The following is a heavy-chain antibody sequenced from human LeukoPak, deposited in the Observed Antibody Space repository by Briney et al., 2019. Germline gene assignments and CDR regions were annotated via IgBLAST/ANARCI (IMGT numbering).Heavy chain of an antibody. V-gene: IGHV3-23*01. CDR1: GFTFSSYA. Sequence: GGSLRLSCAASGFTFSSYAMSWVRQAPGKGLEWVSAISGSGGSTYCADSVKGRFTISRDNSKNTLYLQMNSLRAEDTAVYYCAKGNYYDSSGYYGPDAFDIWGQGTMVTVSS. CDR3: AKGNYYDSSGYYGPDAFDI. CDR2: ISGSGGST. J-gene: IGHJ3*02. D-gene: IGHD3-22*01.